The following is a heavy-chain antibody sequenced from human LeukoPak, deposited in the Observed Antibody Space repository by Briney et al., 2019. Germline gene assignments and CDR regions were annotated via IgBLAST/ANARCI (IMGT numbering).Heavy chain of an antibody. D-gene: IGHD3-16*01. CDR3: AKDWTPHNRVYDCLDA. J-gene: IGHJ5*02. Sequence: GGSLRLSCVGSGFAFGVHAMSWVRQAPGKGPEWVATIGSGADLFYAESVKGRFTISRDDPRNTVWLQMNSLRAEDTALYYCAKDWTPHNRVYDCLDAWGQGTQVAVSS. CDR2: IGSGADL. CDR1: GFAFGVHA. V-gene: IGHV3-23*01.